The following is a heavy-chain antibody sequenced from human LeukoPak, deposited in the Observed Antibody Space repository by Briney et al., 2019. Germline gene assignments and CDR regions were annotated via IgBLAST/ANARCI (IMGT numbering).Heavy chain of an antibody. CDR3: ARGKEMATIAQLDSLDY. V-gene: IGHV4-34*01. D-gene: IGHD5-24*01. J-gene: IGHJ4*02. CDR2: INHSGST. CDR1: GFTFSSYA. Sequence: GSLRLSCAASGFTFSSYAMSWIRQPPGKGLEWIGEINHSGSTNYNPSLKSRVTISVDTSKNQFSLKLSSVTAADTAVYYCARGKEMATIAQLDSLDYWGQGTLVTVSS.